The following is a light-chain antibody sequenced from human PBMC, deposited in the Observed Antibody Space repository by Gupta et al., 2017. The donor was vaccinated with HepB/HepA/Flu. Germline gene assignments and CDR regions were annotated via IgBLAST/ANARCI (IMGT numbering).Light chain of an antibody. J-gene: IGKJ4*01. CDR2: AAS. CDR1: RGISSY. V-gene: IGKV1-8*01. Sequence: AILITQSPSPSSASTGDSVTISSRASRGISSYLAWYQQKPGKAPKLLIYAASTLQSGVPSRFSGSGSGTDFTLTISCLQSEDFATYYCQQYYSYPLTFGGGTKVEIK. CDR3: QQYYSYPLT.